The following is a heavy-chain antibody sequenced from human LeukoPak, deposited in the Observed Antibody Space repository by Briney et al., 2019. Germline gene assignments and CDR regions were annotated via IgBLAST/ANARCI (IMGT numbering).Heavy chain of an antibody. Sequence: SETLSLTCTVSGGSISSYYWSWIRQPPGKGLEWIGYIYYSGSTNYNPSLTSRVTISVDTSKNQFSLKLSSVTAADTAVYYCARLHYDILTGYFLFDYWGQGTLVTVSS. CDR2: IYYSGST. D-gene: IGHD3-9*01. CDR1: GGSISSYY. V-gene: IGHV4-59*08. CDR3: ARLHYDILTGYFLFDY. J-gene: IGHJ4*02.